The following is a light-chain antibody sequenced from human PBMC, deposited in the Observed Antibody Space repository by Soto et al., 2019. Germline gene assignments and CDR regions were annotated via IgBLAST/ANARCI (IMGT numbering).Light chain of an antibody. V-gene: IGLV2-14*01. Sequence: ALTQPASVSGSPGQSITLSCIGTSSDVGGYNYVSWYQQHPGKTPKVMIYDVSNRPSGVSDRFSGSKSGNTASLTISGLQAEDEADYYCSSYTSSTTLVFGGGTKLTVL. CDR2: DVS. CDR3: SSYTSSTTLV. CDR1: SSDVGGYNY. J-gene: IGLJ2*01.